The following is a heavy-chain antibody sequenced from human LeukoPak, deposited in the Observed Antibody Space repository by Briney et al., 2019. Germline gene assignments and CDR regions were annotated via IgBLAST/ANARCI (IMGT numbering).Heavy chain of an antibody. Sequence: SETLSLTCTVSGGSISSGSYSWGWIRQPPGKGLEWIASIYYSGSTYYNPSLKSRVTISVDTSNNQFSLRLSSVTAADTAVYYCAREGHTTGWPPFDFWGQGTLVTVSS. V-gene: IGHV4-39*02. D-gene: IGHD6-19*01. J-gene: IGHJ4*02. CDR1: GGSISSGSYS. CDR3: AREGHTTGWPPFDF. CDR2: IYYSGST.